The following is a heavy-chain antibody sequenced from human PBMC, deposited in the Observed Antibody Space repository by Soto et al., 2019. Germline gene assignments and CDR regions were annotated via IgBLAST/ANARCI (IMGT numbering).Heavy chain of an antibody. CDR1: GFTFNNKA. V-gene: IGHV3-23*01. CDR3: AKGRAGHTSGADY. J-gene: IGHJ4*02. Sequence: EVQLLESGGGLVQPGGSLRLSCATSGFTFNNKAMNWVRQAPGKGLEWVAVISGVDNGAYYAESVKGRFTISRDNSKNTVTLQMNNLRAEDTAVYYCAKGRAGHTSGADYWGKGTLVTVSS. D-gene: IGHD6-19*01. CDR2: ISGVDNGA.